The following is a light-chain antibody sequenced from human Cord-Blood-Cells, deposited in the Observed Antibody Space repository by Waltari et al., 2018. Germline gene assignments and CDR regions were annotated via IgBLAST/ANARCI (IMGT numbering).Light chain of an antibody. Sequence: QSALTQPASVSGSPGQSITIPGTGTSSYVGGYNYVSWYQQHPGQAPKLMNYDVSKRPSGVSNRFSGPKSGNTASLTISGLQAEDEADYYCSSYTSSSTWVFGGGTKLTVL. CDR3: SSYTSSSTWV. CDR1: SSYVGGYNY. CDR2: DVS. V-gene: IGLV2-14*01. J-gene: IGLJ3*02.